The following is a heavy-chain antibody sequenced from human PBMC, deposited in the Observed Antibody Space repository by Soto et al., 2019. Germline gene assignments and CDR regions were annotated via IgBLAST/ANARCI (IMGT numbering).Heavy chain of an antibody. CDR2: IIPVLDIL. D-gene: IGHD2-15*01. CDR1: GGTFNAYT. J-gene: IGHJ3*02. V-gene: IGHV1-69*08. Sequence: QVQLVQSGAEVKKPGSSVKVSCQASGGTFNAYTLSWVRQAPGQGLEWMGRIIPVLDILDYAQKFKVRVTITADKSTNTVYMDLYSLRSDDTAVYYCARDFVVAMAAPRGDAFDIWGQGTMVTVSS. CDR3: ARDFVVAMAAPRGDAFDI.